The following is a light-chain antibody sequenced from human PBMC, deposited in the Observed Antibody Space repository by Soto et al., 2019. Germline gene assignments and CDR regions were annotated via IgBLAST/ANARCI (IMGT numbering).Light chain of an antibody. CDR2: GAS. V-gene: IGKV3-20*01. CDR1: QSVSSSY. Sequence: EIVLTQSPGTLSLSPGDRATLSCRASQSVSSSYLAWYQQKPGQAPRLXLYGASSRATGIPDRFSGSGSGTDFTLTISRLEPEDFAVYYCQQYGSSPPWTFGQGTKVDIK. CDR3: QQYGSSPPWT. J-gene: IGKJ1*01.